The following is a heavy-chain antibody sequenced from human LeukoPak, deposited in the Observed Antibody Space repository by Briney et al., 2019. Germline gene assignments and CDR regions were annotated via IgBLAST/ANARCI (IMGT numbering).Heavy chain of an antibody. Sequence: GGSRRLSCTASGFTFGDYGMSWVRQAPGKGLEWVGFIQSRNYGGTTQHAASVKGRFTISRDDSKSIAYLQMNSLKTEDTAVYYCTASDHLYCSSISCHFDYWGQGTLVTVSS. CDR2: IQSRNYGGTT. CDR3: TASDHLYCSSISCHFDY. J-gene: IGHJ4*02. D-gene: IGHD2-2*01. CDR1: GFTFGDYG. V-gene: IGHV3-49*04.